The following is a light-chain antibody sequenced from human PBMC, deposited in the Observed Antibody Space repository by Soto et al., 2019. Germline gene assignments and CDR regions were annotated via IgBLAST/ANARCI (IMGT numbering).Light chain of an antibody. V-gene: IGKV3-11*01. CDR2: DAS. CDR3: QQRSNWPLT. CDR1: QSVSSY. J-gene: IGKJ4*01. Sequence: EIVLTQAPATLSLSLAERATLSCSASQSVSSYLAWYQQKPGQAPRLLIYDASNRATGIPARFSGSGSGTDFTLTIRSLEPEDFAVYYCQQRSNWPLTFGGGNKVDIK.